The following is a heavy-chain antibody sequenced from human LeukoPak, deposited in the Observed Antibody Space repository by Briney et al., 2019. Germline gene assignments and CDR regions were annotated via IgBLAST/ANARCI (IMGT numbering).Heavy chain of an antibody. CDR2: IYYTGST. CDR1: GGSVNSYL. V-gene: IGHV4-59*02. J-gene: IGHJ6*03. D-gene: IGHD2-2*01. Sequence: PSETLSLTCTGSGGSVNSYLWSWIRQPPGEGLEWIGYIYYTGSTSYNPSLKSRVTMSVDTSKNQLSLKVSSVTAADTAVYYCARWYCVSNTCYHMDVWGKGTTVTVSS. CDR3: ARWYCVSNTCYHMDV.